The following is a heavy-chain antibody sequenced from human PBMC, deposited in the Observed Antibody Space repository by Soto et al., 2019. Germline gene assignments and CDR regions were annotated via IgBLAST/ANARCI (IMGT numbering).Heavy chain of an antibody. Sequence: GGSLRLSCSASGFTFGSYWRSWVRQAPWKGPEGLATIKWDASEKKYVDSVEGRFSTSRDNAKNALYLQMDSLRAEDTAVSSCARASGYGSRASVNNYLEYWGQGPLVTASS. CDR2: IKWDASEK. J-gene: IGHJ4*01. D-gene: IGHD3-10*01. V-gene: IGHV3-7*01. CDR3: ARASGYGSRASVNNYLEY. CDR1: GFTFGSYW.